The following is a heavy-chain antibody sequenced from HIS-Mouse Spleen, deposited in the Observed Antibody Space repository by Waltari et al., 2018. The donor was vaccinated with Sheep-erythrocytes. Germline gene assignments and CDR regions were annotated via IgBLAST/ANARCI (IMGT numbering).Heavy chain of an antibody. Sequence: EVQLVESGVGLVKPGVSLRLSCAASGFTVSSYSMNWVRQAPGKGLEWVSSISSSSSYIYYADSVKGRFTISRDNAKNSLYLQMNSLRAEDTAVYYCARDTGTDAFDIWGQGTMVTVSS. CDR3: ARDTGTDAFDI. V-gene: IGHV3-21*01. CDR2: ISSSSSYI. J-gene: IGHJ3*02. CDR1: GFTVSSYS. D-gene: IGHD1-1*01.